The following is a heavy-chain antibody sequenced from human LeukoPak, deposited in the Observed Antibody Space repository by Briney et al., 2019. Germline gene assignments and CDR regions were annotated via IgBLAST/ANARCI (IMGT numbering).Heavy chain of an antibody. CDR1: GFTFSNYG. J-gene: IGHJ6*02. D-gene: IGHD3-3*01. Sequence: GGSLRLSCAASGFTFSNYGMHWVRQAPGKGLEWVAVIWYEGTNIYYADSVKGQFTISRDNSKNTLYLQMNSLKTEDTAVYYCTTQTRITIFGVVTLYYYYGMDVWGQGTTVTVSS. CDR2: IWYEGTNI. V-gene: IGHV3-33*01. CDR3: TTQTRITIFGVVTLYYYYGMDV.